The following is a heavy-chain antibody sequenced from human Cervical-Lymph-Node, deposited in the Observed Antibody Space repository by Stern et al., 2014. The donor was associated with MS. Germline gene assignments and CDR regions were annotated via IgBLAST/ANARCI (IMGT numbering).Heavy chain of an antibody. CDR1: GYTFTTYY. CDR3: TRESRNYFDY. J-gene: IGHJ4*02. Sequence: VQLLESGAEVKKPGASVKVSCKASGYTFTTYYLHWVRQAPGQGLEWMGIINPSDVGTSFAQKFQGRVTMTRDTSTSTVYMELNSLRSEDTAVYYCTRESRNYFDYWGQGTLVTVSS. V-gene: IGHV1-46*03. CDR2: INPSDVGT.